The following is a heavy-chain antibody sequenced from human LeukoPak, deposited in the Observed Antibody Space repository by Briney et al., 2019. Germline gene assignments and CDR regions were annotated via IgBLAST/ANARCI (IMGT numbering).Heavy chain of an antibody. CDR1: GGSFSGYY. CDR3: AGLLLATAASYYYYYMDV. CDR2: INHSGST. D-gene: IGHD2-15*01. J-gene: IGHJ6*03. V-gene: IGHV4-34*01. Sequence: SETLSLTCAVYGGSFSGYYWSWIRQPPGKGLEWIGEINHSGSTNYNPSLKGRVTISVDTSKNQFSLKLSSVTAADTAVYYCAGLLLATAASYYYYYMDVWGKGTTVTVSS.